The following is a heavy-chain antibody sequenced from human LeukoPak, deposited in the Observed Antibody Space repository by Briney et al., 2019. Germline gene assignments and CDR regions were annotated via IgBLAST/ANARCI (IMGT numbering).Heavy chain of an antibody. CDR3: ATCGGDCYSSLRLTAEYFQH. Sequence: ASVKVSCKASGYTFTGHYIHWVRQAPGQGLEWMGWINPNSGGTKYVQKFQGRVTMTRDTSSGTAYMELSRLRSDDTAVYYCATCGGDCYSSLRLTAEYFQHWGQGTLVTVSS. CDR2: INPNSGGT. V-gene: IGHV1-2*02. CDR1: GYTFTGHY. D-gene: IGHD2-21*02. J-gene: IGHJ1*01.